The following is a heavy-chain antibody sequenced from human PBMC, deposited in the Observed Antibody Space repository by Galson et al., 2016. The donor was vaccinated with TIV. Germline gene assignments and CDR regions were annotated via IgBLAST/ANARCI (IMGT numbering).Heavy chain of an antibody. D-gene: IGHD5-18*01. CDR3: ARARGYNFENAFHI. CDR1: GGTFSSDA. Sequence: SVKVSCKASGGTFSSDAISWVRQAPGQGLEWMGGIIPMFKIADYAQKFQGRVTISADEFPSAAYMELSSLRFEDTAVYYCARARGYNFENAFHIWAKGQWSPSPQ. J-gene: IGHJ3*02. CDR2: IIPMFKIA. V-gene: IGHV1-69*13.